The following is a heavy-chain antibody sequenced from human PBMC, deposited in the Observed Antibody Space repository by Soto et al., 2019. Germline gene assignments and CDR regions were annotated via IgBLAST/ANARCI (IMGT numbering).Heavy chain of an antibody. V-gene: IGHV1-69*01. D-gene: IGHD2-15*01. CDR3: ARSQGGSSSLDIYYYYYGMDV. Sequence: QVQLVQSGAEVKKPGSSVKVSCKAPGGTFSTYAISWVRQAPGQGLEWMGGVIPIFCTPKYAQKFQGRVTITADEATSTGYMELRSLRSEDTAVYYCARSQGGSSSLDIYYYYYGMDVWGQGTTVTVSS. CDR1: GGTFSTYA. CDR2: VIPIFCTP. J-gene: IGHJ6*02.